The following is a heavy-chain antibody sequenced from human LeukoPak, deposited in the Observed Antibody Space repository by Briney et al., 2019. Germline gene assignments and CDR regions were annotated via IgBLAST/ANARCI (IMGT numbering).Heavy chain of an antibody. CDR3: ARDEGGIVVVPAAMGDYYYYYGMDV. J-gene: IGHJ6*02. D-gene: IGHD2-2*01. CDR1: GFTFSSYS. V-gene: IGHV3-48*02. CDR2: ISSSSSTI. Sequence: PGGSLRLSCAASGFTFSSYSMNWVRQAPGKGLERVSYISSSSSTIYYADSVKGRFTISRDNAKNSLYLQMNSLRDEDTAVYYCARDEGGIVVVPAAMGDYYYYYGMDVWGQGTTVTVSS.